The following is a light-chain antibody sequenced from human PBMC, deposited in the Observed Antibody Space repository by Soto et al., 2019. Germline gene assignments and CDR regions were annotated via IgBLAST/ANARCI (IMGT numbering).Light chain of an antibody. CDR3: LQHNSFPRA. Sequence: DIQMTQSPSSLSASVGDRVTITCRASQAIGNDLGWYQQKPGKAPNRLIYSASRLQSGVPSRFSGSGSGTEFTLTISSLQPEDFATYYRLQHNSFPRAFGAGTKVDIK. J-gene: IGKJ4*01. V-gene: IGKV1-17*01. CDR1: QAIGND. CDR2: SAS.